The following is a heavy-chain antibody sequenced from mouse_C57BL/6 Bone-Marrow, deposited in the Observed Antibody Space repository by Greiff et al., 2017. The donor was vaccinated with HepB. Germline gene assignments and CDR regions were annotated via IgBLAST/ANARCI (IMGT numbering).Heavy chain of an antibody. CDR2: ISDGGSYT. V-gene: IGHV5-4*01. J-gene: IGHJ3*01. D-gene: IGHD2-5*01. CDR3: ARDMDLASSNYEFAY. CDR1: GFTFSSYA. Sequence: EVQRVESGGGLVKPGGSLKLSCAASGFTFSSYAMSWVRQTPEKRLEWVATISDGGSYTYYPDNVKGRFTISRDNAKNNLYLQMSHLKSEDTAMYYCARDMDLASSNYEFAYWGQGTLVTVSA.